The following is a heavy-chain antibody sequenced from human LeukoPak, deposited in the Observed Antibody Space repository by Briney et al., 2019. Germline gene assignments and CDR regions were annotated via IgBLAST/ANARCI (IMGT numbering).Heavy chain of an antibody. Sequence: GGSLRLSCAASGFTFSSYGMNWVRQAPGKGLEWVSSISSSSTYIYYADSVKGRFTISRDNAKNSLYLQMNSLRAEDTAVYYCARVEGGYSYGPLDYWGQGTLVTVSS. CDR2: ISSSSTYI. D-gene: IGHD5-18*01. CDR1: GFTFSSYG. CDR3: ARVEGGYSYGPLDY. J-gene: IGHJ4*02. V-gene: IGHV3-21*01.